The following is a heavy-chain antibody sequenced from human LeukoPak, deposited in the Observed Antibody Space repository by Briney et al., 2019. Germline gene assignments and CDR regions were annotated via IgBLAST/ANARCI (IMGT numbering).Heavy chain of an antibody. D-gene: IGHD5-12*01. V-gene: IGHV3-21*01. CDR1: GFTFSSYT. J-gene: IGHJ3*02. CDR2: ISTSGSYI. CDR3: ARDLRPYSGYNDLAFDI. Sequence: GGSLRLSCAASGFTFSSYTMNWVRQAPGKGLEWVSFISTSGSYIYYADSVKGRFTISRDNAKNSLYLQMNSLRAEDTAVYYCARDLRPYSGYNDLAFDIWGQGTMVTVSS.